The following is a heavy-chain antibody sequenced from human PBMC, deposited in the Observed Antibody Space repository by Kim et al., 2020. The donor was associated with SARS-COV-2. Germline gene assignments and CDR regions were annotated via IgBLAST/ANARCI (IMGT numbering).Heavy chain of an antibody. J-gene: IGHJ5*02. Sequence: TYSADSVKGRFTISRDNSKNTLYLQMNSLRAEDTAVYYCAKVSGWYWFDPWGQGTLVTVSS. CDR2: T. V-gene: IGHV3-23*01. CDR3: AKVSGWYWFDP. D-gene: IGHD6-19*01.